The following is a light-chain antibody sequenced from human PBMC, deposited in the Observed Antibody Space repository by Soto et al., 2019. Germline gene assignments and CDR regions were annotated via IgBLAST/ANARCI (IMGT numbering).Light chain of an antibody. CDR2: QNT. Sequence: SYEPTQPPSVSVSPGQTASITCSGGKLGGTYPRWYQQKPGQSPVLVTYQNTNRPSGIPERFSGSKSGITATLTISGTQAMDEAYYYWQTWDTNTGSVVFGGGTKVTVL. CDR3: QTWDTNTGSVV. V-gene: IGLV3-1*01. J-gene: IGLJ2*01. CDR1: KLGGTY.